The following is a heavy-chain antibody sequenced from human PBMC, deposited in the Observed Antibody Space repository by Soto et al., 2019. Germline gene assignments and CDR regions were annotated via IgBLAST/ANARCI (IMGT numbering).Heavy chain of an antibody. J-gene: IGHJ5*02. D-gene: IGHD2-2*01. CDR3: ARMGIEYCSSTSCYLVAVSWFDP. Sequence: SETLSLTCAVYGGSSSGYYWSWIRQPPGKGLEWIGEINHSGSTNYNPSLKSRVTISVDTSKNQFSLKLSSVTAADTAVYYCARMGIEYCSSTSCYLVAVSWFDPWGQGTLVTVS. CDR1: GGSSSGYY. CDR2: INHSGST. V-gene: IGHV4-34*01.